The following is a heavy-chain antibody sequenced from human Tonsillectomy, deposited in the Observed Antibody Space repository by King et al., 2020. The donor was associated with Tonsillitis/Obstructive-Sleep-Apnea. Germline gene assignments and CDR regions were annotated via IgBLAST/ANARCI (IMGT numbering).Heavy chain of an antibody. CDR1: GFTFSSYA. V-gene: IGHV3-30*04. J-gene: IGHJ5*02. CDR2: ISYDGSNK. CDR3: ARDGRYFSSTSCSNWFDP. Sequence: VQLVESGGGVVQPGRSLRLSCAASGFTFSSYAMHWVRQAPGKGLEWVAVISYDGSNKYYAESVKGRFTISRDNYKNTLYLQMNSLRAEDTAVYYCARDGRYFSSTSCSNWFDPWGQGTLVTVSS. D-gene: IGHD2-2*01.